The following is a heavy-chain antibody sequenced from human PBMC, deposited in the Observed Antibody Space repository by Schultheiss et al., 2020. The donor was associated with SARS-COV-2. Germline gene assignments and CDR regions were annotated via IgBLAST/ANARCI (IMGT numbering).Heavy chain of an antibody. J-gene: IGHJ6*02. CDR1: GFTFSSYA. CDR2: ISSSSSYI. V-gene: IGHV3-21*01. Sequence: GGSLRLSCAASGFTFSSYAMSWVRQAPGKGLEWVSSISSSSSYIYYADSVKGRFTISRDNAKNSLYLQMNSLRAEDTAVYYCARELGARVRGLFYYYGMDVWGQGTTVTVSS. D-gene: IGHD3-10*01. CDR3: ARELGARVRGLFYYYGMDV.